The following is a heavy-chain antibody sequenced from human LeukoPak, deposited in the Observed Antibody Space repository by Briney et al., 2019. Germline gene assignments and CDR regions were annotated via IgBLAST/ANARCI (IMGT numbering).Heavy chain of an antibody. Sequence: PGRSLRLSCAASGFTFSSYGMHWVRQAPGKGLEWVAVILYDGSNKYFSDSVKGRFTISRDNSKNTLYLQMNSLRGEDTAVYYCARATTTLDYWGQGTLVTVPS. V-gene: IGHV3-30*03. D-gene: IGHD1-14*01. CDR2: ILYDGSNK. CDR1: GFTFSSYG. CDR3: ARATTTLDY. J-gene: IGHJ4*02.